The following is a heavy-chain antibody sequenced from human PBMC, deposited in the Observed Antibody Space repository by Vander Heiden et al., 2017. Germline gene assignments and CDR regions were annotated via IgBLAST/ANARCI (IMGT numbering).Heavy chain of an antibody. J-gene: IGHJ6*02. D-gene: IGHD4-4*01. CDR1: GFTFSSYA. CDR2: ISYDGSNK. CDR3: ARPLTTVTIYYGMDV. Sequence: QVQLVESGGGVVQPGRSLRLSCAASGFTFSSYAMHWVRQAPGKGLEWVAVISYDGSNKYYADSVKGRFTISRDNSKNTLYLQMNSLRAEDTAVYYCARPLTTVTIYYGMDVWGQGTTVTVSS. V-gene: IGHV3-30-3*01.